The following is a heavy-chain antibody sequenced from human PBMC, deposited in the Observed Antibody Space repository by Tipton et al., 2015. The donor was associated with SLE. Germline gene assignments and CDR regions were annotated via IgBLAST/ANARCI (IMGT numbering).Heavy chain of an antibody. CDR3: ARTLGEFWSGYLYYYGMDV. CDR2: INHSGST. D-gene: IGHD3-3*01. J-gene: IGHJ6*02. CDR1: GGSFSTYY. V-gene: IGHV4-34*01. Sequence: TLSLTCAVYGGSFSTYYWSWIRQPPGKGLEWIGEINHSGSTNYNPSLKSRVTISVDTSKNQFSLKLSSVTAADTAVYYCARTLGEFWSGYLYYYGMDVWGQGTTVTVSS.